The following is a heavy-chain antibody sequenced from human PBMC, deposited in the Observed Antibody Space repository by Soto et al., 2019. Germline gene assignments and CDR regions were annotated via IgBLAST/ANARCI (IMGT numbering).Heavy chain of an antibody. J-gene: IGHJ3*02. V-gene: IGHV3-30*18. CDR3: AKGLGWRVLGDAFDI. CDR2: ISYDGTNK. D-gene: IGHD3-16*01. Sequence: QVQLAESGGGVVQPGRSLRLSCAASGITFSSYGMHWVRQAPGKGLEWVAVISYDGTNKYYGDSVKGRFSISRDNSKNTLYLQMNSLRAEDTAAYYCAKGLGWRVLGDAFDIWGQGTMVTVSS. CDR1: GITFSSYG.